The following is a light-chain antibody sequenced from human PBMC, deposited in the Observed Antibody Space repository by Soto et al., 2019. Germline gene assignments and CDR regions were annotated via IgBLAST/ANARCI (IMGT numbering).Light chain of an antibody. CDR1: QDISDY. J-gene: IGKJ2*01. CDR3: QQYDDIPYP. CDR2: DAS. V-gene: IGKV1-33*01. Sequence: DIQMTQSPSSLSASVGDRVTITCPASQDISDYVNWYQQQPGTAPNLLIYDASNLKTGVPSRFSASRSGTDFTFTISSLQPEDFATYFCQQYDDIPYPFGQGTKLEIK.